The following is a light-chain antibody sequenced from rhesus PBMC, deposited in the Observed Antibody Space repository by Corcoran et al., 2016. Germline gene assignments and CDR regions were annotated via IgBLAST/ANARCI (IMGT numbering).Light chain of an antibody. CDR1: QGISKY. J-gene: IGKJ3*01. V-gene: IGKV1-25*01. CDR2: DAS. Sequence: DIQMTQSPSSLSASVGDTVTITCQASQGISKYLAWYQQKPGKAPKLLIYDASTLQSGVPSRFSGSGSGTALPLTISSLQPEYFATSYCQQHNSYPFTFGPGTKLDIK. CDR3: QQHNSYPFT.